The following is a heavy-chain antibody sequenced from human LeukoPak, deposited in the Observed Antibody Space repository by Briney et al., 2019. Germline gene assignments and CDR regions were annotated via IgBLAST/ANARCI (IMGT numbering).Heavy chain of an antibody. CDR1: GFTFSSYA. Sequence: GGSLRLSCAASGFTFSSYAMSWVRQAPGKGLEWVSAISGSGGSTYYADSVKGRFTISRDNSKNTLYLQMNSLRAEDTAVYYCAKDPYSYGYRAPDYRGQGTLVTVSS. D-gene: IGHD5-18*01. CDR3: AKDPYSYGYRAPDY. V-gene: IGHV3-23*01. J-gene: IGHJ4*02. CDR2: ISGSGGST.